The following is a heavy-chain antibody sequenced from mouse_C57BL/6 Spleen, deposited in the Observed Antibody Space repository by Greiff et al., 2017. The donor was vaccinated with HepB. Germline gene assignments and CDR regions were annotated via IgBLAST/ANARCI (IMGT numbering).Heavy chain of an antibody. V-gene: IGHV1-69*01. CDR2: IDPSDSYT. Sequence: QVHVKQPGAELVMPGASVKLSCKASGYTFTSYWMHWVKQRPGQGLEWIGEIDPSDSYTNYNQKFKGKSTLTVDKSSSTAYMQLISLTSEDSAVYYCAIYDGSYAMDYWGQGTSVTVSS. CDR3: AIYDGSYAMDY. D-gene: IGHD2-3*01. CDR1: GYTFTSYW. J-gene: IGHJ4*01.